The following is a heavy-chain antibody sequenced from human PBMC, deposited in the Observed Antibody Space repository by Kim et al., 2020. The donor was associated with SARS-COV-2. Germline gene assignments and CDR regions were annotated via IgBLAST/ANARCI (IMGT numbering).Heavy chain of an antibody. CDR1: GFTFSSYW. J-gene: IGHJ3*02. CDR3: ARDPYYYDSSARRGFDI. CDR2: IKQDGSKK. V-gene: IGHV3-7*01. D-gene: IGHD3-22*01. Sequence: GGSLRLSCAASGFTFSSYWMSWVRQAPGKGLEWVANIKQDGSKKYYVDSVKGRFTISRDNAKNSLYLQMNSLRAEDTAVYYCARDPYYYDSSARRGFDILGHGTMV.